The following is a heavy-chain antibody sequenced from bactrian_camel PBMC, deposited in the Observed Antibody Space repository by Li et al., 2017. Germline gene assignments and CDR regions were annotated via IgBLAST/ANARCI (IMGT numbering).Heavy chain of an antibody. J-gene: IGHJ4*01. CDR2: INSVGGST. Sequence: DVQLVESGGGLVQPGGSLRLSCAASRVTVNSNYMSWVRQAPGKGLERVSVINSVGGSTYYADSVKGRFTISRDNAKNTLYLQMSSLKPEDTAVYYCAADRVEYRHWGQGTQVTVS. CDR3: AADRVEYRH. CDR1: RVTVNSNY. V-gene: IGHV3S40*01.